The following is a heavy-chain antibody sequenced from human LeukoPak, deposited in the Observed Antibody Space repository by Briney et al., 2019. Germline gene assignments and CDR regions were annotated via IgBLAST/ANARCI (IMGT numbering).Heavy chain of an antibody. J-gene: IGHJ4*02. CDR2: INHSGST. CDR3: ARGLKRGITMVRGAPGY. CDR1: GGSFSGYY. D-gene: IGHD3-10*01. V-gene: IGHV4-34*01. Sequence: SETLSLTCAVYGGSFSGYYWSWIRQPPGKGLEWIGEINHSGSTNYNPSLKSRVTISVGTSKNQFSLKLSSVTAADTAVYYCARGLKRGITMVRGAPGYWGQGTLVTVSS.